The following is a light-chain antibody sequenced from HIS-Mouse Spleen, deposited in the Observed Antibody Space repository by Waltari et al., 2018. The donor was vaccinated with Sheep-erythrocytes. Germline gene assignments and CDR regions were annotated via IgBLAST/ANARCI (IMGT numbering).Light chain of an antibody. CDR2: DVS. Sequence: QSALTQPRSVSGSPGQSVTIPCTGPSSDVGGYNHVSWYQQHPGKAPKLMIYDVSKRPSGVPDRFSGSKSGNTASLTISGLQAEDEADYYCCSYAGSYNHVFATGTKVTVL. V-gene: IGLV2-11*01. CDR1: SSDVGGYNH. CDR3: CSYAGSYNHV. J-gene: IGLJ1*01.